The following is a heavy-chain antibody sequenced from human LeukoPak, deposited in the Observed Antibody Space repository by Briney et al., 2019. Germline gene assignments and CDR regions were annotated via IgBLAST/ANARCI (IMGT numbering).Heavy chain of an antibody. CDR1: GGSVSSGSYY. D-gene: IGHD2-15*01. J-gene: IGHJ4*02. CDR2: FYYSGST. Sequence: SETLSPTCTVSGGSVSSGSYYWSWIRQPPGKGLEWIGYFYYSGSTNYNPSLKSRVTISVDTSKNQFSLKLSSVTAADTAVYYCARVGSGGALYYFDYWGQGTLVTVSS. V-gene: IGHV4-61*01. CDR3: ARVGSGGALYYFDY.